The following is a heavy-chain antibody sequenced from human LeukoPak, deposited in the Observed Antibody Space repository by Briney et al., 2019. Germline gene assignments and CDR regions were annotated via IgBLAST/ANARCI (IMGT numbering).Heavy chain of an antibody. CDR1: GFTFSSYW. V-gene: IGHV3-7*03. J-gene: IGHJ4*02. Sequence: GGSLRLSCAASGFTFSSYWMNWVRQAPGKGLEWVANIKQDGSEKYYVDSVKGRFTISRDNAKNSLYLQMNSLRAEDTAVYHCAKKSPIFGVVIPLFDYWGQGTLVSVSS. D-gene: IGHD3-3*01. CDR3: AKKSPIFGVVIPLFDY. CDR2: IKQDGSEK.